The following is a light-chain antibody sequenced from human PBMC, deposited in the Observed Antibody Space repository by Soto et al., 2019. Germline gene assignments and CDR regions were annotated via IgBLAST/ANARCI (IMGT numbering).Light chain of an antibody. J-gene: IGKJ1*01. CDR2: GAS. CDR1: QGISSY. CDR3: QQYSSYPWT. Sequence: AIRMTQSPSSFSASTGDRVTITCRASQGISSYLAWYQQKPGKAPNLLIYGASTLQSGVPSRFSGSGSGTDFTLTISCLQSEDFATYYCQQYSSYPWTFGQGTKVEIK. V-gene: IGKV1-8*01.